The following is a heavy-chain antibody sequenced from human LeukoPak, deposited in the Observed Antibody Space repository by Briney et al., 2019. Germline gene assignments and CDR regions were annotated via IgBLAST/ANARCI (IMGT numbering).Heavy chain of an antibody. Sequence: GRSLRLSCAASGFTFSNSGTHWVRQAPGKGLEWVAVIWYDGSNEYYADAVKGRFTISRDNSKDTVHLQMNSLRVEDTSVYYCAREISFDLWGQGTLVAVSS. V-gene: IGHV3-33*01. CDR3: AREISFDL. CDR1: GFTFSNSG. J-gene: IGHJ3*01. CDR2: IWYDGSNE.